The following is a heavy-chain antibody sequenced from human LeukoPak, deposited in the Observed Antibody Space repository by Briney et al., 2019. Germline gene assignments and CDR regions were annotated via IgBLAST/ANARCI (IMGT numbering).Heavy chain of an antibody. CDR1: GSSFTSYW. V-gene: IGHV5-51*01. CDR2: IYPGDSDT. Sequence: GESLKISCKGSGSSFTSYWIGWVRQLPGKGLEWMGIIYPGDSDTRYSPSFQGQVTISADKSISTAYLQWSSLKASDTAMYYCARHPNIAAAGVDWFDPWGQGTLVTVSS. D-gene: IGHD6-13*01. J-gene: IGHJ5*02. CDR3: ARHPNIAAAGVDWFDP.